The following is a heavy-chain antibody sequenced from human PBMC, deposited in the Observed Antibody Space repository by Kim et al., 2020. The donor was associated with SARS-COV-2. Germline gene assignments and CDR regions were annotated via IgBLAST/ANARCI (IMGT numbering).Heavy chain of an antibody. V-gene: IGHV4-59*01. CDR3: ARDQTVWGYSGYDYDVYY. D-gene: IGHD5-12*01. CDR2: IYYSGST. J-gene: IGHJ6*01. CDR1: GGSISSYY. Sequence: SETLSLTCTVSGGSISSYYWSWIRQPPGKGLEWIGYIYYSGSTNYNPSLKSRVTISVDTSKNQFSLKLSSVTAADTAVYYCARDQTVWGYSGYDYDVYY.